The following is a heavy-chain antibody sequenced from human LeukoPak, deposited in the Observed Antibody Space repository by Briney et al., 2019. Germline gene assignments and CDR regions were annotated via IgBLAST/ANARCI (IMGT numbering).Heavy chain of an antibody. D-gene: IGHD4-17*01. CDR1: GGSFSGYH. Sequence: SETLSLTCAVYGGSFSGYHWSWIRQPPGKGLEWIGYIYHSGSTYYNPSLKSRVTISVDRSKNQFSLKLSSVTAADTAVYYCARGRGYGDSNPDAFDIWGQGTMVTVSS. CDR2: IYHSGST. V-gene: IGHV4-34*01. CDR3: ARGRGYGDSNPDAFDI. J-gene: IGHJ3*02.